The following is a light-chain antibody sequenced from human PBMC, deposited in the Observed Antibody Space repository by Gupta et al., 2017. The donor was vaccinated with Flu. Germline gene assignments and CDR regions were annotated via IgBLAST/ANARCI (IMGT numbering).Light chain of an antibody. CDR1: ASNGGGYDH. Sequence: TASNGGGYDHVSWYQLHPSDAPQLLIYEVTERPAGVSQRFSGSKCGSTASLTVSGLEIDDAADYYCTSYATSDRWVFGGGTKLTVL. V-gene: IGLV2-8*01. CDR3: TSYATSDRWV. J-gene: IGLJ3*02. CDR2: EVT.